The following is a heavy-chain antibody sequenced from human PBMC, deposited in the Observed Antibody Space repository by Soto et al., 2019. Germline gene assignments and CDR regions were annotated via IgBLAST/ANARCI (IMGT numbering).Heavy chain of an antibody. J-gene: IGHJ6*02. CDR3: AKDIGGIAAAGTGGRDYYYYGMDV. Sequence: GGSLRLSCAASGFTFDDYTMHWVRQAPGKGLEWVSLISWDGGSTYYDDSGKGRFTISRDNSKNSLYLQMNSLRTEDTALYYCAKDIGGIAAAGTGGRDYYYYGMDVWGQGTTVTVSS. CDR1: GFTFDDYT. V-gene: IGHV3-43*01. CDR2: ISWDGGST. D-gene: IGHD6-13*01.